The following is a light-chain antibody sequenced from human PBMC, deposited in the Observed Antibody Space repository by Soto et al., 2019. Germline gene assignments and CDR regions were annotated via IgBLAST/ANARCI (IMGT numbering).Light chain of an antibody. Sequence: EIVMTQSPATLTVSPGERATLSCRASQSVSGNLAWYQQKPGQAPRLLIYGASTRATAIPARFSGSGSGTEFTLTISSLQSEDFVVYYCQQYNNWPPAFGQGTKVEIK. CDR2: GAS. J-gene: IGKJ1*01. CDR3: QQYNNWPPA. V-gene: IGKV3-15*01. CDR1: QSVSGN.